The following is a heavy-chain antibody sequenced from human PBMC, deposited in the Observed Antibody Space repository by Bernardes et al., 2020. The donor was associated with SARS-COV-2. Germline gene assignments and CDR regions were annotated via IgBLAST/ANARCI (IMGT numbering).Heavy chain of an antibody. D-gene: IGHD2-8*01. J-gene: IGHJ6*02. V-gene: IGHV1-18*01. Sequence: ASVKVSCKASGYTFTSYGISWVRQAPGQGLEWMGWISAYNGNTNYAQKLQGRVTMTTDTSTSTAYMELRSLRSDDTAVYYCATTTLIEYYYYGMDVWGQGTTVTVSS. CDR2: ISAYNGNT. CDR1: GYTFTSYG. CDR3: ATTTLIEYYYYGMDV.